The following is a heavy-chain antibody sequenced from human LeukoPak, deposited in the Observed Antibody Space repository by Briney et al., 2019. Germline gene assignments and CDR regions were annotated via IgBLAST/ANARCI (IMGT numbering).Heavy chain of an antibody. CDR2: ISGDSKYI. CDR1: GFTFGRYT. V-gene: IGHV3-21*01. Sequence: GGSLRLSCAGSGFTFGRYTFNWVRQAPGGGLEWVSAISGDSKYIYYTDSVKGRFTISRDNARNSVYLQMNSLGVEDTAVYYCAKKRTTVVTLSYMDVWGKGTTVTVSS. J-gene: IGHJ6*03. CDR3: AKKRTTVVTLSYMDV. D-gene: IGHD4-23*01.